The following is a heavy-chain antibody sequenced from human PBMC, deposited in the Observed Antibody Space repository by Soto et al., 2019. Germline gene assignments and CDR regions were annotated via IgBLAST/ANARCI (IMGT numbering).Heavy chain of an antibody. CDR2: IYYSGST. V-gene: IGHV4-39*01. D-gene: IGHD3-22*01. CDR1: GGSISSSSYY. J-gene: IGHJ4*02. CDR3: ARLVYDSSGYRPC. Sequence: SETLSLTCTVSGGSISSSSYYWGWIRQPPGKGLEWIGSIYYSGSTYYNPSPKSRVTISVDTSKNQFSLKLSSVTAADTAVYYCARLVYDSSGYRPCWGQGTLVTVSS.